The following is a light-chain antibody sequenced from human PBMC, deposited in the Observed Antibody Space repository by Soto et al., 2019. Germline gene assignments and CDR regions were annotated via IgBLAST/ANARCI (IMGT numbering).Light chain of an antibody. CDR3: QQRSNWPPT. J-gene: IGKJ5*01. V-gene: IGKV3-11*01. Sequence: ENGFRQSPATLSLSPGERDTLSCRASQSVSRYLAWYQQKPGQAPRLLIYDASNRATGIPARFSGSGSGTDFTLTISSLEPEDFAVYYCQQRSNWPPTFGQGTRLEIK. CDR2: DAS. CDR1: QSVSRY.